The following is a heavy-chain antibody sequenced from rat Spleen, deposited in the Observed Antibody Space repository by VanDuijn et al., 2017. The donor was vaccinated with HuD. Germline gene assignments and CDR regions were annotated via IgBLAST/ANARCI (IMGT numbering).Heavy chain of an antibody. CDR3: ASEYSGLDSFAY. Sequence: EVKLVESGGGLVQPGRSLKLSCVASGFNFNDYWMGWVRQAPGMGLEWIGEINKDSNIKKYSPSLKEKFTISRDNAQNTLYLQMSKLGSEDTAIYYCASEYSGLDSFAYWGQGTLVTVSS. D-gene: IGHD4-3*01. CDR2: INKDSNIK. CDR1: GFNFNDYW. J-gene: IGHJ3*01. V-gene: IGHV4-2*01.